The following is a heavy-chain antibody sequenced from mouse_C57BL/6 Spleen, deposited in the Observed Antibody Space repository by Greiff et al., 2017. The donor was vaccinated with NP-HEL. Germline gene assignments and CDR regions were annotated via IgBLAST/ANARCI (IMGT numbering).Heavy chain of an antibody. V-gene: IGHV5-17*01. CDR3: ARGRAGTGWYFDV. Sequence: EVQRVESGGGLVKPGGSLKLSCAASGFTFSDYGMHWVRQAPEKGLEWVAYISSGSSTIYYADTVKGRFTMSRDNDKNTLFLQMTSMRSEDTAMYCCARGRAGTGWYFDVWGTGTTVTVSS. CDR1: GFTFSDYG. CDR2: ISSGSSTI. D-gene: IGHD4-1*01. J-gene: IGHJ1*03.